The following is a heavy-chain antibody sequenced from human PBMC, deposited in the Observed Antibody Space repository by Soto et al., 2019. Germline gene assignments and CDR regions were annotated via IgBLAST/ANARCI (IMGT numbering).Heavy chain of an antibody. V-gene: IGHV4-31*03. CDR1: GDSISSGGHY. J-gene: IGHJ5*02. CDR2: ISYSGSA. Sequence: TLSLTCTVAGDSISSGGHYWSWIRQHPGKGPEWIGYISYSGSAYYNPSLESRVTISVDTSKNQFSLKLSSVTAADTAVYYCARHSYYYGSTYGCWLAPWGQETLVTLSS. CDR3: ARHSYYYGSTYGCWLAP. D-gene: IGHD3-10*01.